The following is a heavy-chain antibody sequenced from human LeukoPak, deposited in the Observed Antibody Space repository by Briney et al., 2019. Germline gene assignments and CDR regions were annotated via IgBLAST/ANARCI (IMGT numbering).Heavy chain of an antibody. V-gene: IGHV3-11*03. CDR3: ARTSQYSFDY. J-gene: IGHJ4*02. CDR2: ISSSSSYT. Sequence: LSLTCAVYGGSFSGYYWSWIRQAPGKGLEWVSYISSSSSYTNYADSVKGRFTISRDNAKNSLYLQMNSLRAEDTAVYYCARTSQYSFDYWGQGTLVTVSS. CDR1: GGSFSGYY.